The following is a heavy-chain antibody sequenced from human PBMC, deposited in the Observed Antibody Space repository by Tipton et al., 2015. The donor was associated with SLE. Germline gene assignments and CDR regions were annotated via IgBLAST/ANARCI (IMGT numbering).Heavy chain of an antibody. Sequence: TLSLTCAVYGGSFSGYYWSWIRQPPGKGLEWIGEINHSGITNYNPSLKSRVTISVDTSKNQFSLKLSSVTAADTAVYYCARRSKFYYYDSSGYYYWGQGTLVTVSS. CDR3: ARRSKFYYYDSSGYYY. CDR2: INHSGIT. D-gene: IGHD3-22*01. V-gene: IGHV4-34*01. J-gene: IGHJ4*02. CDR1: GGSFSGYY.